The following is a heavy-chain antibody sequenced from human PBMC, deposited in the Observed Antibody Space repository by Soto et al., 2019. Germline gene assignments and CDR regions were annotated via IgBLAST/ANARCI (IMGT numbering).Heavy chain of an antibody. J-gene: IGHJ5*02. CDR3: ARGDIVLVPAAMGPHWFDP. Sequence: QLQLQESGSGLVKSSQTQSLTCAVSGGSISSGGYSWSWIRQPPGKGLEWIGYIYHSGSTYYNPSLKSRVTISVDRSKNQFSLKLSSVPAADTAVYYCARGDIVLVPAAMGPHWFDPWGQGTLVTVSS. CDR2: IYHSGST. D-gene: IGHD2-2*01. CDR1: GGSISSGGYS. V-gene: IGHV4-30-2*01.